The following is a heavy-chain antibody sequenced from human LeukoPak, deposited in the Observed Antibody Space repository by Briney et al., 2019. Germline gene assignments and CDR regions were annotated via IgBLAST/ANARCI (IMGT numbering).Heavy chain of an antibody. D-gene: IGHD2-8*02. CDR1: GFNVSSNY. Sequence: PGGTLRLSCAASGFNVSSNYMSWVRQAPGKGLEWVSFLYRGDRTYYADSVKGRLTMSRDDMKRTVYLQMDSLRAEDTAVYYCARSECTAGSCNWFDPWGQGTPVTVSP. J-gene: IGHJ5*02. V-gene: IGHV3-66*01. CDR2: LYRGDRT. CDR3: ARSECTAGSCNWFDP.